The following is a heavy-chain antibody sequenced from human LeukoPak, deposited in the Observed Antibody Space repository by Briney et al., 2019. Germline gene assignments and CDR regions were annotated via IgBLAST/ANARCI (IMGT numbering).Heavy chain of an antibody. CDR3: ARGRITIFGVVIKEKHDAFDI. J-gene: IGHJ3*02. D-gene: IGHD3-3*01. CDR2: INPNSGGT. Sequence: ASVKVSCKASGYTFTGYYMHWVRQAPGQGLEWMGWINPNSGGTNYAQKFQGRVTVTRDTSISTAYMELSRLRSDDTAVYYCARGRITIFGVVIKEKHDAFDIWGQGTMVTVSS. CDR1: GYTFTGYY. V-gene: IGHV1-2*02.